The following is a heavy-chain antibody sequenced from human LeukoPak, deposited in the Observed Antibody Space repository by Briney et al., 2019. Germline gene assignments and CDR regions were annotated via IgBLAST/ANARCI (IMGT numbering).Heavy chain of an antibody. D-gene: IGHD3-10*01. J-gene: IGHJ4*02. V-gene: IGHV3-64D*06. Sequence: GGSLRLSCSASGFTFSSYAMHWVRQAPGKGLEYVSAISSNGGSTYYADSVKGRFTISRDNSKNTLYLQMSSLRAEDTAVYYCVKGAMVRPPPFDYWGQGNLVTVSS. CDR2: ISSNGGST. CDR3: VKGAMVRPPPFDY. CDR1: GFTFSSYA.